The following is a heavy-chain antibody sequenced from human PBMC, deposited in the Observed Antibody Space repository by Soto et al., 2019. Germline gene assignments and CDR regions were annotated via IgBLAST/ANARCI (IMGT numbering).Heavy chain of an antibody. V-gene: IGHV1-3*05. CDR1: GYTFTSYA. CDR2: INAGNGNT. CDR3: ASTPAIAVEDD. J-gene: IGHJ4*02. Sequence: QVQLVQSGAEEKKPGASVKVSCKDSGYTFTSYAMHWVSQDPGQRLEWMGWINAGNGNTKYSQKFQGRVNITRDTSASTAYMELSSLRSEDTAVYFCASTPAIAVEDDWGQGTMVTVSS. D-gene: IGHD6-19*01.